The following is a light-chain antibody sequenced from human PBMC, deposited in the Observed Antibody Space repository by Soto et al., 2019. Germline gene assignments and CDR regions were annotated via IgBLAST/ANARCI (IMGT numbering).Light chain of an antibody. V-gene: IGKV3-20*01. Sequence: EMEMTQSPGTLSSSPGERATLSCRASHSVSSCYLAWYQQKPGQANRLLIFVASCRATLIPGRFSGSGCGTDFTLTISSLEPQHFAVSYCQHYDSSPPITFGQGTRLEIK. CDR1: HSVSSCY. J-gene: IGKJ5*01. CDR2: VAS. CDR3: QHYDSSPPIT.